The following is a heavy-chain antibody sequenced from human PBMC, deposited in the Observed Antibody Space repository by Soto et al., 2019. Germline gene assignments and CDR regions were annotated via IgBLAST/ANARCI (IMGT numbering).Heavy chain of an antibody. CDR2: INHSGST. CDR1: GGSFSGYY. J-gene: IGHJ5*02. CDR3: ARAADRGCFDP. Sequence: QVQLQQWGAGLLKPSETLSLTCAVYGGSFSGYYWSWIRQPPGKGLEWIGEINHSGSTNYNPSLKSRVTISVDTSKNQFSLKLSSVTAADTAVYYCARAADRGCFDPWGQGTLVTVSS. V-gene: IGHV4-34*01. D-gene: IGHD2-8*01.